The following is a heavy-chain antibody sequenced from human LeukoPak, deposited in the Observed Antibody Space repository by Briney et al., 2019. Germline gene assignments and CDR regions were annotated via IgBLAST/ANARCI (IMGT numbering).Heavy chain of an antibody. CDR1: GFTFSSYW. CDR3: ARSMYYGGDCYYYFDY. J-gene: IGHJ4*02. CDR2: INSDGTII. V-gene: IGHV3-74*01. D-gene: IGHD2-21*02. Sequence: GGSLRLSCAASGFTFSSYWMHWVRQAPGKGLVWVSRINSDGTIIGYADSVKGRFTISRDNAKNTLYLQMNSLRADDTAVYYCARSMYYGGDCYYYFDYWGQGTLVTVAS.